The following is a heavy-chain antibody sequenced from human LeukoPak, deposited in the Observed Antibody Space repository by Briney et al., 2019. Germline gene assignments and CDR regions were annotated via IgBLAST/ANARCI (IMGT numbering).Heavy chain of an antibody. Sequence: KATETLSLTCAVYGGSFSGYYWSWIRQPPGKGLKWIGEINHSGSTNYNPSPKSRVTISVDTSKNQFSLKLSSVTAADTAVYYCARGGRRGPYSSSYGNFDYWGQGTLVTVSS. CDR3: ARGGRRGPYSSSYGNFDY. J-gene: IGHJ4*02. CDR2: INHSGST. V-gene: IGHV4-34*01. CDR1: GGSFSGYY. D-gene: IGHD6-6*01.